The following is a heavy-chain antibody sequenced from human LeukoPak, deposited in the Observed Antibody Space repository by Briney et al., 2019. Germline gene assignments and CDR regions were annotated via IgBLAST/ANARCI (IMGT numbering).Heavy chain of an antibody. CDR3: AREGYGSGSLYFDY. Sequence: SETLSLTCAVSGGSISSGGYSWSWIRQPPGKGLEWIGYIYHSGSTYYNPPLKSRVTISVDRSKNQFSLKLSSVTAADTAVYYCAREGYGSGSLYFDYWGQGTLVTVSS. CDR2: IYHSGST. CDR1: GGSISSGGYS. D-gene: IGHD3-10*01. V-gene: IGHV4-30-2*01. J-gene: IGHJ4*02.